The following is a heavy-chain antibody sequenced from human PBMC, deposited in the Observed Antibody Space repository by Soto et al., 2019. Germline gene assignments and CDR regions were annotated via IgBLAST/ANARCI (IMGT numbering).Heavy chain of an antibody. CDR1: GGSISNYY. D-gene: IGHD5-18*01. J-gene: IGHJ5*02. CDR3: ATSGAGLWGSLS. CDR2: IYYSGST. Sequence: PSETLSLTCTVSGGSISNYYWTWIRQPPGKGLEWIGYIYYSGSTYYNPSLQSRVTISVDTSKNQFSLKLSSVTAADTAVYYCATSGAGLWGSLSWGQGTLLTVSS. V-gene: IGHV4-59*12.